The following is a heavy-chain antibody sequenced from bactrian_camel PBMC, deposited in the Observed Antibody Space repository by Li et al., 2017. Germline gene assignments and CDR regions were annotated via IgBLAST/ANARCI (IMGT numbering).Heavy chain of an antibody. CDR2: IRSDGST. J-gene: IGHJ4*01. Sequence: VESGGGLVQPGGSLRLSCTASGFTFDDSDMGWYRQAPGNECELVSSIRSDGSTYYADSVKGRFTISRDTAKNTVYLQMNSLKSEDTAVYYCATHGAEYDSSCTLPRSIATGAGGPRSPSP. V-gene: IGHV3S60*01. CDR1: GFTFDDSD. D-gene: IGHD6*01. CDR3: ATHGAEYDSSCTLPRSIAT.